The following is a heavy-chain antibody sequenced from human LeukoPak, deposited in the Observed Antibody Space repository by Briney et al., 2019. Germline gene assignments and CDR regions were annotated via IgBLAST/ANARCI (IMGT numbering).Heavy chain of an antibody. CDR1: GFTFSSYA. CDR3: ARESIAARPGWVDY. D-gene: IGHD6-6*01. J-gene: IGHJ4*02. CDR2: ISYDGSNK. V-gene: IGHV3-30-3*01. Sequence: GGSLRLSCAASGFTFSSYAMPWVRQAPGKGLEWVAVISYDGSNKYYADSVKGRFTISRDNAKNSLYLQMNSLRAEDTAVYYCARESIAARPGWVDYWGQGTLVTVSS.